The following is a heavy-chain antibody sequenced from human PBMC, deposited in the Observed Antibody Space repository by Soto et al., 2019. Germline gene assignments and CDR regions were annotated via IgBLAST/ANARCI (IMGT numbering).Heavy chain of an antibody. J-gene: IGHJ4*02. CDR1: GGSIRGYY. Sequence: PSETLSLTCTVSGGSIRGYYWSWIRQSARMGLEWIGRMHTSGSTNYNPSLKSRVTFSVDMSKNQISLKLTSVTAADTALYYCVRASMPKAHFDSWGQGTLVTVSS. CDR3: VRASMPKAHFDS. D-gene: IGHD2-2*01. V-gene: IGHV4-4*07. CDR2: MHTSGST.